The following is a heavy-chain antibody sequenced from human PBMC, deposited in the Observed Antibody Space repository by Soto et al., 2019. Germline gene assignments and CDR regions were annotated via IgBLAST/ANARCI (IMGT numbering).Heavy chain of an antibody. CDR1: GFTFSSYG. J-gene: IGHJ4*02. D-gene: IGHD1-26*01. CDR2: ISYDGSNK. Sequence: QVQLVESGGGVVQPGRSLRLSCAASGFTFSSYGMHWVRQAPGKGLEWVAVISYDGSNKYYADSVKGRFTISRDNSKNTLYLQMNSLSAEDTAVYYCAKEWAGVDYWGQGTLVTVSS. V-gene: IGHV3-30*18. CDR3: AKEWAGVDY.